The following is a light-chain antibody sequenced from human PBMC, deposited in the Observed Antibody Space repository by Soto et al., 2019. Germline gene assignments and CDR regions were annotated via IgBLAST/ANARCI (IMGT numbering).Light chain of an antibody. V-gene: IGKV3-20*01. CDR1: QSVSSSY. J-gene: IGKJ4*01. CDR3: QQYGSSPLT. Sequence: ESVLTQSPCTLSLSQGERATLSCRASQSVSSSYLAWYQQKPGQAPRLLIYGASSRATGIPDRFSGGGSGTDFTLTISRLEPEDFAVYYCQQYGSSPLTFGGGTKVDIK. CDR2: GAS.